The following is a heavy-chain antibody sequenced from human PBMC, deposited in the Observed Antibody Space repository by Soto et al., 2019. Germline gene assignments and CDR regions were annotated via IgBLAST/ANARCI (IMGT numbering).Heavy chain of an antibody. V-gene: IGHV1-2*02. CDR1: GYTFTCYY. CDR2: INPNSGGT. CDR3: ARAFGDYSNWFGH. D-gene: IGHD4-4*01. J-gene: IGHJ5*02. Sequence: XSVKVSCKASGYTFTCYYMHWVRQAPGQGLEWMGWINPNSGGTNYAQKFQGRVTMTRDTSISTAYMELSRLRSDDTAVYYCARAFGDYSNWFGHWGQGTLVTVSS.